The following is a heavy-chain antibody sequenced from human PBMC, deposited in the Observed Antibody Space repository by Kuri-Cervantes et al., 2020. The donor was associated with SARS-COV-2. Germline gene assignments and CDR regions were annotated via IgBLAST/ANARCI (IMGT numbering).Heavy chain of an antibody. Sequence: SETLSLTCTVSGGSVSSGSYYWSWIRQPPGKGLEWIGYIYYSGSTNYNPSLKSRVTISVDTSKNQFSLKLSSVTAADTAVYYCARELGVPAATYFDYWGQGTLVTVSS. J-gene: IGHJ4*02. V-gene: IGHV4-61*01. CDR3: ARELGVPAATYFDY. D-gene: IGHD2-2*01. CDR1: GGSVSSGSYY. CDR2: IYYSGST.